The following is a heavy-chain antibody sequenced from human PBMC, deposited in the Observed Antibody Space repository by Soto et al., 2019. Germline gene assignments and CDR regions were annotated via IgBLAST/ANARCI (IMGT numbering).Heavy chain of an antibody. Sequence: SGPTLVNPTQTLTLTCTFSGFSLSTSGVGVGWIRQPPGKALEWLALIYWDDDKRYSPSLKSRLTITKDTSKNQVVLTMTNMDPGDPATFFCARHMTTEGYFDFWGPGNPGHRLL. CDR1: GFSLSTSGVG. CDR3: ARHMTTEGYFDF. J-gene: IGHJ4*02. CDR2: IYWDDDK. V-gene: IGHV2-5*02. D-gene: IGHD4-17*01.